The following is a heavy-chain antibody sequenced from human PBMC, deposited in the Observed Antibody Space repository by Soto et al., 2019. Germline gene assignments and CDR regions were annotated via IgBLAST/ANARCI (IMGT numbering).Heavy chain of an antibody. CDR1: GFTFSSYW. CDR3: ARDGVYYDSSGYYYYYYYGMDV. D-gene: IGHD3-22*01. CDR2: INSDGSST. Sequence: GGSLRLSCAASGFTFSSYWMHWVRQAPGKGLVWVSRINSDGSSTSYADSVKGRFTISRDNAKNTLYLQMNSLRAEDTAVYYCARDGVYYDSSGYYYYYYYGMDVWGQGTTVTVSS. V-gene: IGHV3-74*01. J-gene: IGHJ6*02.